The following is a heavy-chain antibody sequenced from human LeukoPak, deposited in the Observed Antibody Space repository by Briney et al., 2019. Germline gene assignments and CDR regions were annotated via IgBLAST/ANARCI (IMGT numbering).Heavy chain of an antibody. CDR1: GGTFSSYA. J-gene: IGHJ4*02. V-gene: IGHV1-69*13. CDR3: ARGMVRGVIITSEMYFDY. D-gene: IGHD3-10*01. Sequence: ALVKVSCKASGGTFSSYAISWVRQAPGQGLEWMGGIIPIFGATNYAQKFQGRVSITADESTSTAYMELSSLRSEDTAVYYCARGMVRGVIITSEMYFDYWGQGTLVTVSS. CDR2: IIPIFGAT.